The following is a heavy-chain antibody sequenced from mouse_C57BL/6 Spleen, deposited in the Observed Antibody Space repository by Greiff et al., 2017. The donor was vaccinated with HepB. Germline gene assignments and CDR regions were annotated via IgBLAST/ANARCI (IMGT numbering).Heavy chain of an antibody. D-gene: IGHD2-4*01. J-gene: IGHJ4*01. Sequence: EVKLVESEGGLVQPGSSMKLSCTASGFTFSDYYMAWVRQVPEKGLEWVANINYDGSSTYYLDSLKSRFIISRDNAKNILYLQMSSLKSEDTATYYCARDRGYDYDEESAMDYWGQGTSVTVSS. CDR1: GFTFSDYY. CDR2: INYDGSST. CDR3: ARDRGYDYDEESAMDY. V-gene: IGHV5-16*01.